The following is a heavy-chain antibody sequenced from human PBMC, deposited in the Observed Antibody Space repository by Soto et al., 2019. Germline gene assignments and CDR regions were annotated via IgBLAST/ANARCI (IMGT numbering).Heavy chain of an antibody. V-gene: IGHV1-3*01. CDR1: GYTFTSYA. D-gene: IGHD5-12*01. CDR3: ARDGGIVATLYYYYYMDV. J-gene: IGHJ6*03. Sequence: ASVKVSCKASGYTFTSYAMHWVLQAPGQRLEWMGWINAGNGNTKYSQKFQGRVTITRDTSASTAYMELSSLRSEDTAAYYCARDGGIVATLYYYYYMDVWGKGTTVTVSS. CDR2: INAGNGNT.